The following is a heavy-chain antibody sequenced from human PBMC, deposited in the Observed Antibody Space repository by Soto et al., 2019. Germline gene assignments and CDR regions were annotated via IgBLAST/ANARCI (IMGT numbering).Heavy chain of an antibody. CDR3: ARDLGYCRSGTCYREWFDP. J-gene: IGHJ5*02. CDR1: GYTFTTHG. V-gene: IGHV1-18*01. CDR2: VSGDNGHT. D-gene: IGHD2-15*01. Sequence: QVQLVQSGAEVKKPGASVKVSCKASGYTFTTHGISWVRQAPGQGLEWMGWVSGDNGHTNYAQSLQGRVTMTTDTSRNPAYMELRSLRSDDTAVYYCARDLGYCRSGTCYREWFDPWGQGTLVTVSS.